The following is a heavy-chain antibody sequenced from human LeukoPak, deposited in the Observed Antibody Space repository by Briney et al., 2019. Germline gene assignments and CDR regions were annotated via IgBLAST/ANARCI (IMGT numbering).Heavy chain of an antibody. J-gene: IGHJ6*03. CDR2: IYYSGTT. CDR3: TRGSIAYYYMDV. Sequence: PSETLSLTCTVSGGSISNYYWNWIRQPPGKGLEWIGYIYYSGTTNYNPSLKSRVTISVDTSKNQFSLKLGSVTAADTAVYYCTRGSIAYYYMDVWGKGTTVTISS. V-gene: IGHV4-59*01. CDR1: GGSISNYY. D-gene: IGHD3-22*01.